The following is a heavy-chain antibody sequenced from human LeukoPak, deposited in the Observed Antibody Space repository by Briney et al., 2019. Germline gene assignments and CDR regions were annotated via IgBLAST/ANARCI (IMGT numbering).Heavy chain of an antibody. CDR1: GYTFTSYG. Sequence: ASVKVSCKASGYTFTSYGISWVRQAPGQGLEWMGWISAYNGNTNYAQKLQGRVTMTTDTSTSTAYMELRSLRSDDTAVYYCARDKEYYYDSSGYYHYWGQGTLVTVSS. CDR2: ISAYNGNT. J-gene: IGHJ4*02. V-gene: IGHV1-18*01. D-gene: IGHD3-22*01. CDR3: ARDKEYYYDSSGYYHY.